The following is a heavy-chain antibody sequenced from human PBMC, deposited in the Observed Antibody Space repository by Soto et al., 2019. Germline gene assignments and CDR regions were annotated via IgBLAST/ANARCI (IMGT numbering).Heavy chain of an antibody. Sequence: QVQLVQSGAEVKKPGSSVKVSCKASGGTFSSYTISWVRQAPGQGLEWMGRIIPILGIANYAQKFQGRVTITADKSTRTAYMELSSLRSEDTAVYYCARDMGLIAAAGTFFDYWGQGTLVTVSS. D-gene: IGHD6-13*01. V-gene: IGHV1-69*08. CDR3: ARDMGLIAAAGTFFDY. CDR2: IIPILGIA. CDR1: GGTFSSYT. J-gene: IGHJ4*02.